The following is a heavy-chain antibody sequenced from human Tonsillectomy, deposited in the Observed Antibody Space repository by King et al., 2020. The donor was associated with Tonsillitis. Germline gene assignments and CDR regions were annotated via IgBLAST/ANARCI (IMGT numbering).Heavy chain of an antibody. CDR1: GFTFDDYA. CDR2: ISWDSGSI. Sequence: DVQLVESGGGLVQPGRSLRLSCAGSGFTFDDYAMHWVRQAPGKGLEWVSGISWDSGSIGYADSVKGRFTISRDNAKNSLYLQMNSLRAEDTALYYCAKASVLLWFGETFSDAFDIWGQGTMVTVSS. V-gene: IGHV3-9*01. CDR3: AKASVLLWFGETFSDAFDI. D-gene: IGHD3-10*01. J-gene: IGHJ3*02.